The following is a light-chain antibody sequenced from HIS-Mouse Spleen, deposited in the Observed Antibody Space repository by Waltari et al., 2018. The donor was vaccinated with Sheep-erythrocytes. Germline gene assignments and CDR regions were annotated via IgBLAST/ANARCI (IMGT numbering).Light chain of an antibody. CDR3: CSYAGSYNYV. Sequence: QSALTQPRSVSGSPGQSVTIPCTGTSSDVGGYNYVSWYQQHPGKAPKLMIYDVSKRPSGVPDRFSGYKSGNTASLTISGLQAEDEADYYCCSYAGSYNYVFGTGTKVTVL. V-gene: IGLV2-11*01. J-gene: IGLJ1*01. CDR2: DVS. CDR1: SSDVGGYNY.